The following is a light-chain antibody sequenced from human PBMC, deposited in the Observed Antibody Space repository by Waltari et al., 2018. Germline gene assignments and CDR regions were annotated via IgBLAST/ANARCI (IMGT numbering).Light chain of an antibody. CDR3: QSADSSGTYV. V-gene: IGLV3-25*03. J-gene: IGLJ1*01. CDR2: KDS. CDR1: ALPKQE. Sequence: SYELTQPPSVSVSPAQTARITCSGDALPKQEPYWDPQKPGPAPVLVIYKDSERPSGIPERFSGSSSGTTVTLTISGVQAEDEADYYCQSADSSGTYVFGTGTKVTVL.